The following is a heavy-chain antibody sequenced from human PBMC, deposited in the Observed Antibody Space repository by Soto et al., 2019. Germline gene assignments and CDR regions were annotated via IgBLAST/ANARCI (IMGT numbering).Heavy chain of an antibody. J-gene: IGHJ4*02. CDR1: GGSISSGDYY. D-gene: IGHD5-12*01. CDR2: IYYSGST. CDR3: ARDEVATMRHFDY. V-gene: IGHV4-30-4*01. Sequence: QVQLQESGPGLVKPSQTLSLTCTVSGGSISSGDYYWSWIRQPPGKGLEWIGYIYYSGSTYYNPSLKRRVTISVDTSKHQFSLKLSSVTAADTAVYYCARDEVATMRHFDYWGQGTLVTVSS.